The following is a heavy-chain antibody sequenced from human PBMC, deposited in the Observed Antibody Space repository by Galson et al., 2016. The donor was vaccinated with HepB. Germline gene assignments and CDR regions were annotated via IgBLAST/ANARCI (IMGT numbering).Heavy chain of an antibody. J-gene: IGHJ5*02. V-gene: IGHV3-7*03. CDR1: GFTFSSYW. D-gene: IGHD6-19*01. Sequence: SLRLSCAASGFTFSSYWMSWVRQAPGKGLEWVANIKQDGSEKYYVDSVKGRFTISRDNAKNSLNLQMNSLRAEDTAVYYCARVSSGWSLSMRRKAGHWFDPWGQGTLVTVSS. CDR2: IKQDGSEK. CDR3: ARVSSGWSLSMRRKAGHWFDP.